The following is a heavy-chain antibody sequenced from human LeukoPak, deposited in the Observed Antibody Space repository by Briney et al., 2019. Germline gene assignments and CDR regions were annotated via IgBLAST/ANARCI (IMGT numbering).Heavy chain of an antibody. J-gene: IGHJ6*02. V-gene: IGHV3-23*01. D-gene: IGHD3-3*01. CDR2: ITGGGGST. CDR3: AKDLLYDFWSGYSTDYYYYGMDV. CDR1: GFTLSSYA. Sequence: PGGSLRLSCAASGFTLSSYAMSWLRQAPGKGLEWVSAITGGGGSTYSAHSVTGLFTISRDDSKSTLYLDLNSLRAEDTAVYYCAKDLLYDFWSGYSTDYYYYGMDVWGQGTTVTVSS.